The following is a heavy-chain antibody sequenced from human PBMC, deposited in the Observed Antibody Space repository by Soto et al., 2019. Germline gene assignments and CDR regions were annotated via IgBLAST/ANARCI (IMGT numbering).Heavy chain of an antibody. D-gene: IGHD2-2*01. Sequence: GESLKISCRGSEYPFSHYWIAWVRQTPGKGLEWMGIIYPDDSDTRYSPSFQGQVTISADKSISTAYLQWSSLKASDTAIYYCARHPHCSGPTCPLIHFDYRGQGTLVTVSS. V-gene: IGHV5-51*01. CDR2: IYPDDSDT. CDR3: ARHPHCSGPTCPLIHFDY. J-gene: IGHJ4*02. CDR1: EYPFSHYW.